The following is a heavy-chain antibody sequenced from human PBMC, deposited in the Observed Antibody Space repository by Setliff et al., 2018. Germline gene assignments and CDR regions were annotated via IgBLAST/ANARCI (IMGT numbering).Heavy chain of an antibody. V-gene: IGHV4-39*02. Sequence: SETLSLTCNVSGGSVSSGYYYWDWIRQPPGKGLEWIGTDYYTGRTYYNPSLKSRVIIAVDAPDNHFSLKLRSVTAADTTVYYCARAPNDLGVDWLFNNYFDYWGHGTLGTVS. CDR3: ARAPNDLGVDWLFNNYFDY. J-gene: IGHJ4*01. CDR1: GGSVSSGYYY. CDR2: DYYTGRT. D-gene: IGHD3-9*01.